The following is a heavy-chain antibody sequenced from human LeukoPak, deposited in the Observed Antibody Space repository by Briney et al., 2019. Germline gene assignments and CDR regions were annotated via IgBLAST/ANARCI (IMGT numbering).Heavy chain of an antibody. CDR1: GGTFSSYA. J-gene: IGHJ4*02. CDR2: ISAYNGNT. V-gene: IGHV1-18*01. Sequence: ASVKVSCKASGGTFSSYAISWVRQAPGQGLEWMGWISAYNGNTNYAQKLQGRVTMTTDTSTSTAYMELRSLRSDDTAVYYCARSAVPYGSGRTPFDYWGQGTLVTVSS. CDR3: ARSAVPYGSGRTPFDY. D-gene: IGHD3-10*01.